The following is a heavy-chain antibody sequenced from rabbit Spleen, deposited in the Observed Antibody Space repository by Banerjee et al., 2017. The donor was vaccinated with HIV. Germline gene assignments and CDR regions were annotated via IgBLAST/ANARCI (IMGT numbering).Heavy chain of an antibody. CDR3: ARDTGCSFSTYDMDL. V-gene: IGHV1S40*01. Sequence: QSLEESRGDLVKPEGSLTLTCTAYGFSFSSNYCICWVRQDPGKGLELIACIAAGISSTTYYASWAKGRFTISKTSSTTVTLQMTSLTVADTATYFCARDTGCSFSTYDMDLWGPGTLVTV. J-gene: IGHJ6*01. D-gene: IGHD8-1*01. CDR1: GFSFSSNYC. CDR2: IAAGISSTT.